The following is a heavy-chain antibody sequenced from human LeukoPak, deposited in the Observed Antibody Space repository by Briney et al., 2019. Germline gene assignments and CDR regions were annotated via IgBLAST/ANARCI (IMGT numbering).Heavy chain of an antibody. J-gene: IGHJ3*02. Sequence: ASVKVSCKASGYTFTGYYMHWVRRAPGQGLEWMGWINPNSGGTNYAQKFQGRVTMTRDTSISTAYMELSRLRSDDTAVYYCARGSVGNDAFDIWGQGTMVTVSS. CDR3: ARGSVGNDAFDI. CDR1: GYTFTGYY. V-gene: IGHV1-2*02. CDR2: INPNSGGT.